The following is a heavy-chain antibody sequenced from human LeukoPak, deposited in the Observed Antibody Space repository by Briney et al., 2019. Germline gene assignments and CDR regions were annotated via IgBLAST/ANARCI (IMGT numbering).Heavy chain of an antibody. CDR2: INHSGST. CDR3: ARRPADFWSGYYGNWFDP. CDR1: GGSFSGYY. Sequence: PSETLSLTCAVYGGSFSGYYWSWIRQPPGKGLEWIGEINHSGSTNYNPSLKSRVTISVDTSKNQFSLKLSSVTAADTAVYYCARRPADFWSGYYGNWFDPWVQGTLVTVSS. V-gene: IGHV4-34*01. J-gene: IGHJ5*02. D-gene: IGHD3-3*01.